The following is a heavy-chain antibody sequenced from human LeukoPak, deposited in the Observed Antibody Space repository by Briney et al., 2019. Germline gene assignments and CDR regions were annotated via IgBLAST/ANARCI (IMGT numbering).Heavy chain of an antibody. CDR2: ISSSSSYI. D-gene: IGHD3-10*01. V-gene: IGHV3-21*01. CDR3: ARARSRYGSGSYNFDY. Sequence: PGGSLRLSCAASGFTFSGYTMTWVRQAPGKGLEWVSSISSSSSYIYYAVSVKGRFTISRDNAKNSLYLQMNSLRAEDTAVYNCARARSRYGSGSYNFDYWGQGTLVTVSS. CDR1: GFTFSGYT. J-gene: IGHJ4*02.